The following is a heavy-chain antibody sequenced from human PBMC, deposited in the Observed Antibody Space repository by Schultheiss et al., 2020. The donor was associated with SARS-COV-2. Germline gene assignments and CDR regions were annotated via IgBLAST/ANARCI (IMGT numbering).Heavy chain of an antibody. CDR3: ARSDYYYAMDV. CDR1: GGSFSGYY. CDR2: INHSGST. Sequence: SETLSLTCAVYGGSFSGYYWSWIRQPPGKGLEWIGEINHSGSTNYNPSLKSRVTISVDTSKSQFSLKVSSVTAADTAVYSCARSDYYYAMDVWGQGTTVTVSS. J-gene: IGHJ6*02. V-gene: IGHV4-34*01.